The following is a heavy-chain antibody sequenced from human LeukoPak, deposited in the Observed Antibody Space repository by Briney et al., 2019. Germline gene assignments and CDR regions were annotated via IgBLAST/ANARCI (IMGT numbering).Heavy chain of an antibody. CDR2: ISSSGDT. Sequence: GGSLRLSCAASGFTFRKFDMHWVRQATGKGLEWVSGISSSGDTFYQDSVKGRSSISRDNSKNTVYLQMNSLRADDTAVYFCAKRDTTSSYYFDQWGQGALVTASS. CDR1: GFTFRKFD. V-gene: IGHV3-13*04. CDR3: AKRDTTSSYYFDQ. D-gene: IGHD5-24*01. J-gene: IGHJ4*02.